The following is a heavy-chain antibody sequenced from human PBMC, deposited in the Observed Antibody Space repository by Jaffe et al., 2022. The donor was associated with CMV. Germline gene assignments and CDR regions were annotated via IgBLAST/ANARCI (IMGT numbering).Heavy chain of an antibody. V-gene: IGHV3-30*03. Sequence: QVQLVESGGGVVQPGRSLRLSCAASGFTFSSYGMHWVRQAPGKGLEWVAVISYDGSNKYYADSVKGRFTISRDNSKNTLYLQMNSLRAEDTAVYYCASSRGRRITIFGVVIRPPGYWGQGTLVTVSS. CDR3: ASSRGRRITIFGVVIRPPGY. J-gene: IGHJ4*02. D-gene: IGHD3-3*01. CDR2: ISYDGSNK. CDR1: GFTFSSYG.